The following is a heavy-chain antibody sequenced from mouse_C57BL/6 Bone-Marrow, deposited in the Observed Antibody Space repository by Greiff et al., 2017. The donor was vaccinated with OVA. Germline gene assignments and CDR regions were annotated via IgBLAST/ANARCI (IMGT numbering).Heavy chain of an antibody. J-gene: IGHJ4*01. Sequence: DVKLQESGGGLVQPGGSLKLSCAASGFTFSDYYMYWVRQTPEKRLEWVAYISNGGGSTYYPDTVKGRFTISRDNAKNTLYLQMSRLKSEDTAMYYCARGDYVYAMDYWGQGTSVTVSS. CDR2: ISNGGGST. CDR3: ARGDYVYAMDY. CDR1: GFTFSDYY. V-gene: IGHV5-12*01. D-gene: IGHD2-4*01.